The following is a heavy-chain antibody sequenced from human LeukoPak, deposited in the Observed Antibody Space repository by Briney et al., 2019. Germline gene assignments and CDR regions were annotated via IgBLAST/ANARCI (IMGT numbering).Heavy chain of an antibody. V-gene: IGHV3-23*01. J-gene: IGHJ4*02. CDR1: GFTFSSYA. D-gene: IGHD3-10*01. CDR2: ISGSGGST. Sequence: GGSLRLSCAASGFTFSSYAMSWVRQAPGKGLEWVSAISGSGGSTYYADSVKGRFAISRDNSKNTLYLQMNSLRAEDTAVYYRAKDTAGRITMVRGVISLGYWGQGTLVTVSS. CDR3: AKDTAGRITMVRGVISLGY.